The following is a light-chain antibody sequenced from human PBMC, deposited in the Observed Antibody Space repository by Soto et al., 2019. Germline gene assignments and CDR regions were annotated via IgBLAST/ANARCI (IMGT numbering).Light chain of an antibody. J-gene: IGLJ1*01. CDR2: DVT. Sequence: QSALTQPRSVSGSPGQSVTISYTGTSSDVGGYNYVSWYQQYPGTAPKLMIYDVTMRPSGVPDRFSGSKSGNTASLTISGLQAEDEADYYCCSYAGSYTFYVFGTGTKLTVL. CDR3: CSYAGSYTFYV. CDR1: SSDVGGYNY. V-gene: IGLV2-11*01.